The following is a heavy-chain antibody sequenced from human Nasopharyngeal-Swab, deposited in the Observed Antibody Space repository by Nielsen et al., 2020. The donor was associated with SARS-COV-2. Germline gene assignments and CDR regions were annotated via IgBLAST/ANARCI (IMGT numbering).Heavy chain of an antibody. CDR2: INHSGRT. CDR3: ARGRDYGDYVDYFDY. Sequence: WIRQPPGKGLEWIGEINHSGRTNYNPSLKRRVTRSEETSKNQFTLKLSSLTAADTAVYYCARGRDYGDYVDYFDYWGQGTLVTVSS. J-gene: IGHJ4*02. V-gene: IGHV4-34*01. D-gene: IGHD4-17*01.